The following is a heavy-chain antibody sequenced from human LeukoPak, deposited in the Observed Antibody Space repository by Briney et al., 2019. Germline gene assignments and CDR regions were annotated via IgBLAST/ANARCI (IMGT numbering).Heavy chain of an antibody. V-gene: IGHV3-11*04. CDR2: ISSSGSTI. CDR3: ARRARGYYYYMDV. D-gene: IGHD3-10*01. CDR1: GFTFSDYY. Sequence: PGGSLRLSCAASGFTFSDYYMSWIRQAPGKGLEWVSYISSSGSTIYYADTVKGRFTISRDNAKNSLYLQMNSLRAEDTAVYYCARRARGYYYYMDVWGKGTTVTVSS. J-gene: IGHJ6*03.